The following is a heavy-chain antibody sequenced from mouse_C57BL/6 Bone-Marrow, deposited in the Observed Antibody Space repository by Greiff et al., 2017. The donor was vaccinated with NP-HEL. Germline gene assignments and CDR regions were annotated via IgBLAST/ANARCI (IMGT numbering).Heavy chain of an antibody. J-gene: IGHJ4*01. CDR2: IDPETGGT. V-gene: IGHV1-15*01. Sequence: VKLQESGAELVRPGASVTLSCKASGYTFTDYEMHWVKQTPVHGLEWIGAIDPETGGTAYNQKFKGKAILTADKSSSTAYMELRSLTSEDSAVYYCTIYLLDAMDYWGQGTSVTVSS. CDR1: GYTFTDYE. D-gene: IGHD2-1*01. CDR3: TIYLLDAMDY.